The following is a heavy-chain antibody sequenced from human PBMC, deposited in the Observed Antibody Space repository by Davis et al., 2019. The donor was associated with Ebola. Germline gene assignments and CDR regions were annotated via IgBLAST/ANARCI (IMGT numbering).Heavy chain of an antibody. CDR3: ARDRVRYYDSSGYSDAFDI. CDR2: IYYSGST. V-gene: IGHV4-59*11. D-gene: IGHD3-22*01. Sequence: PSETLSLTCTVSGGSISSHYWSWIRQPPGKGLEWIGYIYYSGSTNYNPSLKSRVTISVDTSKNQFSLKLSSVTAADTAVYYCARDRVRYYDSSGYSDAFDIWGQGTMVTVSS. J-gene: IGHJ3*02. CDR1: GGSISSHY.